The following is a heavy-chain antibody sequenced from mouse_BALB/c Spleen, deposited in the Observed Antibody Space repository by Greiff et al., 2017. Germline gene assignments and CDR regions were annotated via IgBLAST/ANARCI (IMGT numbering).Heavy chain of an antibody. D-gene: IGHD2-14*01. Sequence: VQRVESGAELMKPGASVKISCKATGYTFSSYWIEWVKQRPGHGLEWIGEILPGSGSTNYNEKFKGKATFTADTSSNTAYMQLSSLTSEDSAVYYCAYRYDVRNAMDYWGQGTSVTVSS. CDR2: ILPGSGST. J-gene: IGHJ4*01. V-gene: IGHV1-9*01. CDR1: GYTFSSYW. CDR3: AYRYDVRNAMDY.